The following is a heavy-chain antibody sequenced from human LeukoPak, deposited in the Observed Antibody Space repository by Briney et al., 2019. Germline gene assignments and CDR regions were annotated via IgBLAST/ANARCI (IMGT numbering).Heavy chain of an antibody. CDR2: ISYDGSNK. J-gene: IGHJ4*02. D-gene: IGHD4-17*01. Sequence: GRSLRLFCAASGFTFSSYAMHWVRQAPGKGLEWVAVISYDGSNKYYADAVKGRFTISRDNSKNTLYLQTNSMRAEDTAVYSCAPEGVTTGLLDYWGQGTLVTVSS. V-gene: IGHV3-30*04. CDR1: GFTFSSYA. CDR3: APEGVTTGLLDY.